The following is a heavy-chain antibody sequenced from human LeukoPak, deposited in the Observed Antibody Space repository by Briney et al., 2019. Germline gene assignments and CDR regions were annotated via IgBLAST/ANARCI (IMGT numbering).Heavy chain of an antibody. CDR3: VRDDALVWGPIARNWFDP. CDR1: GGSIRGSNYY. CDR2: IYYSGTA. J-gene: IGHJ5*02. D-gene: IGHD3-10*01. Sequence: PSETLSLTCTVSGGSIRGSNYYWDWIRQTPGEGLEWIGGIYYSGTAYYNPSLKSRVTISVDTSKNQFSLKVSSVTAADTAVYYCVRDDALVWGPIARNWFDPWGQGALVTVSS. V-gene: IGHV4-39*07.